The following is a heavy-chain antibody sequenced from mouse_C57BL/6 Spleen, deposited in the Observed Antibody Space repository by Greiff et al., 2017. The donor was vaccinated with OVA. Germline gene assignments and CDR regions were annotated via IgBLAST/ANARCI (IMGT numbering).Heavy chain of an antibody. V-gene: IGHV3-6*01. D-gene: IGHD2-4*01. CDR2: ISYDGSN. J-gene: IGHJ2*01. CDR1: GYSITSCYY. CDR3: ARCGVYDFYFDY. Sequence: EVKLQESGPGLVKPSQSLSLTCSVTGYSITSCYYWNWIRQFPGNKLEWMGYISYDGSNNYNPSIKNRISINRDTSKNQLCLKLNSVTTEDTATNSCARCGVYDFYFDYWGQGTTLTVSS.